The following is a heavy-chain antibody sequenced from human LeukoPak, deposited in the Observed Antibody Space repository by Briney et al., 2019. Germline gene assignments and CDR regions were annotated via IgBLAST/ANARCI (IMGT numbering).Heavy chain of an antibody. D-gene: IGHD3-22*01. CDR1: GFTFSSYW. J-gene: IGHJ4*02. CDR2: INSDGSST. CDR3: ASYGKWLSTFDY. V-gene: IGHV3-74*01. Sequence: QPGGSLRLSCAASGFTFSSYWMHWVRQAPGKGLVWVSRINSDGSSTSYADSVKGRFTISRDNAKNTLYLQMNSLRAEDTAVYYCASYGKWLSTFDYRGQGTLVTVSS.